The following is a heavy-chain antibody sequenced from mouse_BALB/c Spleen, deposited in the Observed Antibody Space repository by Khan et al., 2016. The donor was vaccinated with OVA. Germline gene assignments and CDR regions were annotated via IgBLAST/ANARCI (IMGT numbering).Heavy chain of an antibody. V-gene: IGHV5-6*01. Sequence: EVELVESGGDLVTPGGSLKLSCAASGFTFSTYGMSWVRQTPDKRLEWVATVSTGGGSTYYPDSVKGRFTISRDNAKNTLYLQMSSLKSEDTAMFYCARLAYYYDSEGFAYWGQGTLVTVSA. D-gene: IGHD1-1*01. J-gene: IGHJ3*01. CDR1: GFTFSTYG. CDR2: VSTGGGST. CDR3: ARLAYYYDSEGFAY.